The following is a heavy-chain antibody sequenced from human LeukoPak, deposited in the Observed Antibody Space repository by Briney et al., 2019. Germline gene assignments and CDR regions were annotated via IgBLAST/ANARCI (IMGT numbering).Heavy chain of an antibody. D-gene: IGHD2-2*01. V-gene: IGHV3-53*01. CDR3: AKEGGLGYCSTTSCAFAH. CDR1: GFSVSDNY. Sequence: PGGSQRLSCAGSGFSVSDNYMTWVRQAPGKGLEWVSVTYSGGTTYYADSVEGRFTISRDNSKNTLYLQMNSLRTEDTAVYYCAKEGGLGYCSTTSCAFAHWGRGTLVTVSS. J-gene: IGHJ4*02. CDR2: TYSGGTT.